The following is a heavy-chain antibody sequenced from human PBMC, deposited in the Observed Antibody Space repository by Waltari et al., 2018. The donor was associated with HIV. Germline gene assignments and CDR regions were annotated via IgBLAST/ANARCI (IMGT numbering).Heavy chain of an antibody. CDR3: TKGTTHDN. V-gene: IGHV3-7*01. J-gene: IGHJ4*02. Sequence: EVRLVESGGGLVQPGGSLRLSCAVSGFNFNNYWMTWVRQAPGKWLEWGANIKQDGSQKHYVDSAKGRLTISRDNAKNSVFLQMNDLREDDTATYYCTKGTTHDNWGQGTLVTVSS. CDR1: GFNFNNYW. CDR2: IKQDGSQK. D-gene: IGHD1-1*01.